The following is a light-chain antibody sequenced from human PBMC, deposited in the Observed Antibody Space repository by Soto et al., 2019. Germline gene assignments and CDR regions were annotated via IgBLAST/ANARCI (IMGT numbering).Light chain of an antibody. Sequence: EIVLTQSPATLSVSPGERATLSCRASRNLNRKLAWYQQKPGQAPRLLISGASTRATGIPARFSGSGSGTEFTLTISGLQSEDFAVYYCQQYYDYPSLIFGGGTKVEIK. V-gene: IGKV3-15*01. CDR3: QQYYDYPSLI. CDR1: RNLNRK. J-gene: IGKJ4*01. CDR2: GAS.